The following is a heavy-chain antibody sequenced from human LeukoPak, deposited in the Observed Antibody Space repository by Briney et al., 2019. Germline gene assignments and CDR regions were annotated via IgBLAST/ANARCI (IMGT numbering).Heavy chain of an antibody. D-gene: IGHD3-10*01. CDR2: ITSSGSTI. V-gene: IGHV3-48*03. J-gene: IGHJ6*03. CDR1: GFTFSSYE. CDR3: ARVSRSGSEYMDV. Sequence: GGSLRLSCAPSGFTFSSYEVNWVRQAPGKGLEWVSYITSSGSTIYYADSVKGRFTISRDNAKNSLYLQMNRLRAEDTAVYYCARVSRSGSEYMDVWGKGTPVTISS.